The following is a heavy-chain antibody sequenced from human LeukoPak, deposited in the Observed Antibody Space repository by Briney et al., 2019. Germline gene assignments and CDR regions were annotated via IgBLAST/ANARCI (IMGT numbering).Heavy chain of an antibody. J-gene: IGHJ4*02. D-gene: IGHD5-24*01. CDR2: ISWNSGSI. V-gene: IGHV3-9*01. CDR3: AKDSTGDGYS. CDR1: GFTFDDYA. Sequence: GSSLRLSCAAAGFTFDDYAMYWVRQAPAKGLEWVSGISWNSGSIGYADSVKGRFTISRDNAKNSLYLQMNTLRAEDTALYYCAKDSTGDGYSWGQGTLVTVSS.